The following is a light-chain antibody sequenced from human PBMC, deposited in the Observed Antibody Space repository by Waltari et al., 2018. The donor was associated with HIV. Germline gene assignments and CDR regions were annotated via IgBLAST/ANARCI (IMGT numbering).Light chain of an antibody. Sequence: QSVLTPPPSVSGAPGQRVAISCTGGRSNLGAGCDGHWYQRLPGTAPKLLIFATINRPSGVPDRFSGSSSGTSASLAITGLQAEDEADYYCQSYDSSLTMVFGGGTKVTVL. CDR3: QSYDSSLTMV. V-gene: IGLV1-40*01. CDR2: ATI. J-gene: IGLJ2*01. CDR1: RSNLGAGCD.